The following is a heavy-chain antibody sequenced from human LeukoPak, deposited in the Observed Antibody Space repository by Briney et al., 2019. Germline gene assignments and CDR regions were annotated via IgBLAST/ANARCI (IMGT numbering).Heavy chain of an antibody. CDR1: GGSISSGDYY. CDR2: IYYSGST. Sequence: SETLSLTCTVSGGSISSGDYYWSWIRQPPGKGLEWIGYIYYSGSTYYNPSLKSRVTISVGTSKNQFSLKLSSVTAADTAVYYCARAVSAAAVDYWGQGTLVTVSS. J-gene: IGHJ4*02. CDR3: ARAVSAAAVDY. D-gene: IGHD6-13*01. V-gene: IGHV4-30-4*01.